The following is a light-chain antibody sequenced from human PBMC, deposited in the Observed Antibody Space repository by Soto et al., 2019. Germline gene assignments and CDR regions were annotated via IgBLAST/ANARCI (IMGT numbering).Light chain of an antibody. CDR1: SSNIGAGYG. CDR2: GNN. V-gene: IGLV1-40*01. Sequence: QSVLTQPPSVSGAPGQRVTISCTGSSSNIGAGYGVHWYQQAPGAVPKLIIYGNNNRPSGVPDRISGSKSGTSGTLAITGLQADDEADYYCQSCDDSLNGGVFGGGTKLTVL. J-gene: IGLJ3*02. CDR3: QSCDDSLNGGV.